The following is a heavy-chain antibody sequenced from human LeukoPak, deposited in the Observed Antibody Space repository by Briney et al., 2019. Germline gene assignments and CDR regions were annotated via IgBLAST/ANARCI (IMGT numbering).Heavy chain of an antibody. CDR1: GFTFSSYW. Sequence: GSLRLSCAASGFTFSSYWMSWVRQAPGKGMEWVANIKQDGSEKYYVDSVKGRFTISRDNAKNSLYLQMNSLRAEDTAVYYCARGAVGDAFDIWGQGTMVTVSS. J-gene: IGHJ3*02. CDR2: IKQDGSEK. D-gene: IGHD6-19*01. V-gene: IGHV3-7*01. CDR3: ARGAVGDAFDI.